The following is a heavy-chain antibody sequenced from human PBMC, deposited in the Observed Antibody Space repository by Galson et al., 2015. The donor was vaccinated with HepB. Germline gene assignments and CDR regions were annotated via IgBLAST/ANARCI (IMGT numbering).Heavy chain of an antibody. V-gene: IGHV3-48*01. CDR2: ITPTGTTT. CDR3: APLTSRRDGYNVDY. Sequence: SLRLSCAASGFTFSSYSVNWVRLAPGKGLEWISYITPTGTTTHYADSVKGRFTISRDNARNSLHLQMNSLRAEDTAVYYCAPLTSRRDGYNVDYWGQGTLVTVSS. D-gene: IGHD5-24*01. CDR1: GFTFSSYS. J-gene: IGHJ4*02.